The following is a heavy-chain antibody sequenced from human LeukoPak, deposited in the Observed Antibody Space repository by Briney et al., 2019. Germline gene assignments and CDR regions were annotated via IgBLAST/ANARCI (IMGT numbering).Heavy chain of an antibody. CDR2: ISGSDDGT. J-gene: IGHJ4*02. V-gene: IGHV3-23*01. CDR1: GFTFSSYA. D-gene: IGHD3-10*01. CDR3: AKRGPVYSASPGNYFDY. Sequence: GGSLRLSCAASGFTFSSYAMSWVRQAPGKGLEWVSSISGSDDGTYYADSVKGRFTISRDNSKNTLYLQMNSLRAEDTAVYYCAKRGPVYSASPGNYFDYWGQGTLVTVSS.